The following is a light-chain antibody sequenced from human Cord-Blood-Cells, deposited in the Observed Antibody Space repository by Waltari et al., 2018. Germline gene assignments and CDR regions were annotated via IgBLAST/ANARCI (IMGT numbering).Light chain of an antibody. V-gene: IGKV1-39*01. Sequence: DVQMTESPSTLSASVRDRATITCRANQNMSSYLNWYQQKPGKAPKLLIYAASNLQSGVPSRFSGSGSGTDFTLTISRLQPEDFATYYCQQSYSTPWTFGQGTKVEIK. J-gene: IGKJ1*01. CDR3: QQSYSTPWT. CDR1: QNMSSY. CDR2: AAS.